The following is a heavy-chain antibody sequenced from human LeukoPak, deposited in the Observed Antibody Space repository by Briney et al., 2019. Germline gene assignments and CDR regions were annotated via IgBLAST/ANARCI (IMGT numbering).Heavy chain of an antibody. D-gene: IGHD6-19*01. CDR2: ISYDGRNK. J-gene: IGHJ3*02. CDR3: ASPSSGQSFDI. CDR1: GFTFSTYA. V-gene: IGHV3-30*04. Sequence: GGSLRLSCAVSGFTFSTYAMHWVRQAPGKGLEWVAFISYDGRNKCYADSVKGRFTISRDNSKNTLFLQMNSLRAEDTAVYYCASPSSGQSFDIWGQGTMVTVSS.